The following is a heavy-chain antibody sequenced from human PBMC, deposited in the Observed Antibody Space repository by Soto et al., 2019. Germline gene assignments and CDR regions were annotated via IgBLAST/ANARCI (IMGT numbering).Heavy chain of an antibody. CDR2: IWYDGTNK. Sequence: QVQLVESGGGVVQPGRSLRLSCAASGFTFSRYGMHWVRQAPGMGLEWVAVIWYDGTNKYYADSVKGRFTISRDKAKNTLYLQMNSLRADDTAVYYCARAIWSGYGDVWGQGTTVIVSS. V-gene: IGHV3-33*01. D-gene: IGHD3-3*01. CDR3: ARAIWSGYGDV. CDR1: GFTFSRYG. J-gene: IGHJ6*02.